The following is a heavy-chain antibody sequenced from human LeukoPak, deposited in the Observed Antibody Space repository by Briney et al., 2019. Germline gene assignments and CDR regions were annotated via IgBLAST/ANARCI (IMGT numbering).Heavy chain of an antibody. V-gene: IGHV1-18*01. CDR1: GYTFTSYG. Sequence: ASVKVSCKASGYTFTSYGISWVRQAPGQGLEWMGWISAYNGNTNYAQKLQGRVTMTTDTSTSTAYMELRSLRSDDTAVYYCARVSSRGYSYGYGGTFDYWGQGTRVTVSS. CDR3: ARVSSRGYSYGYGGTFDY. CDR2: ISAYNGNT. J-gene: IGHJ4*02. D-gene: IGHD5-18*01.